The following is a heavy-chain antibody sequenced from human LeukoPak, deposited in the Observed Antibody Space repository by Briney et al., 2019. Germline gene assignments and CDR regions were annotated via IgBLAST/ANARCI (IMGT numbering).Heavy chain of an antibody. V-gene: IGHV4-39*07. CDR1: GGSISSSSYY. CDR2: IYYSGST. J-gene: IGHJ4*02. CDR3: ARELTMTDSGIAAAGTGAVDY. D-gene: IGHD6-13*01. Sequence: SETLSLTCTVSGGSISSSSYYWGWIRQPPGKGLEWIGSIYYSGSTYYNPSLKSRVTISVDTSKNQFSLKLSSVTAADTAVYYCARELTMTDSGIAAAGTGAVDYWGQGTLVTVSS.